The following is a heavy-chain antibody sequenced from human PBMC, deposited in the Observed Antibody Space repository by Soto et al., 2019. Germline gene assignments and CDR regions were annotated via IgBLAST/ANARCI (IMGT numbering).Heavy chain of an antibody. D-gene: IGHD3-10*01. V-gene: IGHV1-69*08. Sequence: QVQLVQSGAEVKKPGSSVKVSCKASGGTFSSYTISWVRQAPGQGLEWMGRIIPILGIANSAQKFQGRVTITADKSTSTAYMELSSLRSEDTAVYYCARDDGMVRGINWGQGTLVTVSS. CDR2: IIPILGIA. J-gene: IGHJ4*02. CDR1: GGTFSSYT. CDR3: ARDDGMVRGIN.